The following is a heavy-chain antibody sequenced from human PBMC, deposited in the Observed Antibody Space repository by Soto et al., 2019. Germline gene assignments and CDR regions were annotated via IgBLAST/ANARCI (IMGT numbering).Heavy chain of an antibody. V-gene: IGHV4-31*03. CDR3: AIYDSSGSRGFQH. CDR1: GGSISSGVYY. J-gene: IGHJ1*01. CDR2: IFYSGST. Sequence: QVQLQESGPGLVKPSQTLSLTCTVSGGSISSGVYYWSWIRQHPGKGLEWIGYIFYSGSTYYNPSLNRRATISGDASKSQCSLKLSSVTAADTAVYYCAIYDSSGSRGFQHWGQGTLVTVSS. D-gene: IGHD3-22*01.